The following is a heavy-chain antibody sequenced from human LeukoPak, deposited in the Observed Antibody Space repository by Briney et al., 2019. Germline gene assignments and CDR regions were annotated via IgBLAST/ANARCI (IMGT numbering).Heavy chain of an antibody. V-gene: IGHV3-23*01. D-gene: IGHD2-2*01. CDR3: AKDESHAAQSFDP. CDR2: MRFDDDTT. CDR1: GFTFSDSP. J-gene: IGHJ5*02. Sequence: GGSLRLSCVASGFTFSDSPMNWVRQAPGKGLEWVSAMRFDDDTTFYADSVKGRFTISRDDSKNTVYLQMNNLRVEDTALYYCAKDESHAAQSFDPRGQGTPVTVSS.